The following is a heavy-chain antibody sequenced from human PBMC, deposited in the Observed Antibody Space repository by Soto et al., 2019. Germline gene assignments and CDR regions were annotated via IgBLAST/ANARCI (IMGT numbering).Heavy chain of an antibody. J-gene: IGHJ5*02. CDR2: IYSGGST. CDR3: ARSYSSSWPNWFDP. D-gene: IGHD6-13*01. CDR1: GFTVSSNY. V-gene: IGHV3-66*01. Sequence: EVQLVESGGGLVQPGGSLRLSCAASGFTVSSNYMSWVRQAPGKGLEWVSIIYSGGSTYYADSVKGRFTISRDNSKNTLYLQMNSLRAEDTAVYYCARSYSSSWPNWFDPWGQGTLLTVSS.